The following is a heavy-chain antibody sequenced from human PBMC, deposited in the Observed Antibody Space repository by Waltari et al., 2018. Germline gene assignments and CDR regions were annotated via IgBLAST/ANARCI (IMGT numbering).Heavy chain of an antibody. CDR3: AKPFYNWDDPLHS. CDR1: GLTSFTHA. CDR2: ISVSDAT. Sequence: EVQLLESGGGFVQPGGSLRLSCQASGLTSFTHAINWVRQAPGKGLEWFSSISVSDATYYADSVKGRFTISRDYSDNTVYLQMDSLRADDTAVYFCAKPFYNWDDPLHSWGQGTPVTVSS. J-gene: IGHJ1*01. D-gene: IGHD1-20*01. V-gene: IGHV3-23*01.